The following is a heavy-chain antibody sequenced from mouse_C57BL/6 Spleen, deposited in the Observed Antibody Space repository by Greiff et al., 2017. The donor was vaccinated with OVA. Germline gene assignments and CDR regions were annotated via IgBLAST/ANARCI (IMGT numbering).Heavy chain of an antibody. J-gene: IGHJ4*01. V-gene: IGHV5-17*01. D-gene: IGHD1-1*01. CDR2: ISSGSSTI. Sequence: DVHLVESGGGSVKPGGSLKLSCAASGFTFSDYGMHWVRQAPEKGLEWVAYISSGSSTIYYADTVKGRFTISRDNAQNTLFLQMTSLRSEDTARYYCARREYYYGAMDYWGQGTSVTVSS. CDR3: ARREYYYGAMDY. CDR1: GFTFSDYG.